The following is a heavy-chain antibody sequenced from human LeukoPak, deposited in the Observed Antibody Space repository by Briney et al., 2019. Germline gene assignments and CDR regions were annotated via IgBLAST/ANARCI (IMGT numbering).Heavy chain of an antibody. CDR3: AATVTTNYYYYSMDV. V-gene: IGHV1-8*01. CDR2: MNPNSGNT. D-gene: IGHD4-17*01. J-gene: IGHJ6*02. Sequence: GASVKVSCKASGYTFTSYDINWVRQATGQGLEWMGWMNPNSGNTGYAQKFQGRVTMTRNTSISTAYMELSSLRSEDTAVYYCAATVTTNYYYYSMDVWGQGTTVTVSS. CDR1: GYTFTSYD.